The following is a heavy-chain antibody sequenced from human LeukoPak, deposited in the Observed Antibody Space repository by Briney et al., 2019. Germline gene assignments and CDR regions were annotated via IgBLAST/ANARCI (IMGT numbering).Heavy chain of an antibody. Sequence: SETLSLTCTVSGGSISSSSYYWGWIRQPPGKGLEWIGSIYYSGSTYYNPSLKSRVTISVDTSKNQFSLKLSSVTAADTAVYYCARHVRQYYYDSSGYFDYWGQGTLVTVSS. CDR3: ARHVRQYYYDSSGYFDY. D-gene: IGHD3-22*01. CDR1: GGSISSSSYY. J-gene: IGHJ4*02. CDR2: IYYSGST. V-gene: IGHV4-39*01.